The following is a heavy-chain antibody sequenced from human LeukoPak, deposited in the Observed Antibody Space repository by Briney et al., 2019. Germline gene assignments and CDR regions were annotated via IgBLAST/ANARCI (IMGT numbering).Heavy chain of an antibody. Sequence: SETLSLTCTVSGDSINSGGYYWSWIRQHPGKGLEWIGHIYYSGSTYYNPSLKSRITISVDTSKSHFSLKLSSVTAADTAVYYCARDRSSRGTDYWGQGTLVTVSS. CDR1: GDSINSGGYY. J-gene: IGHJ4*02. V-gene: IGHV4-31*03. CDR3: ARDRSSRGTDY. D-gene: IGHD6-13*01. CDR2: IYYSGST.